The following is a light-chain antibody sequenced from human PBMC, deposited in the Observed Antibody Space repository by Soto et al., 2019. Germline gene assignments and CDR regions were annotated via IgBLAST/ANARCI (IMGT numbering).Light chain of an antibody. CDR3: QQYNNWPLT. Sequence: EIVMTQSPATLSLSPVEIATLSCRASQSVSSNLAWYQQKPGQAPRLLIYGASTRATGIPARFSGSGSGTEFTLTISSLQSEDFAVYYCQQYNNWPLTFGQGTKVDIK. CDR2: GAS. V-gene: IGKV3-15*01. CDR1: QSVSSN. J-gene: IGKJ1*01.